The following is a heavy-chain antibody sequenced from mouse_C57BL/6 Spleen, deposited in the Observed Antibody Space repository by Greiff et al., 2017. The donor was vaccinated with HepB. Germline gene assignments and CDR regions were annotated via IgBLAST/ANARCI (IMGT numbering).Heavy chain of an antibody. CDR1: GYTFTSYW. CDR3: ARDYYGSSLYY. J-gene: IGHJ2*01. CDR2: IDPSDSYT. V-gene: IGHV1-50*01. D-gene: IGHD1-1*01. Sequence: VQLQQPGAELVKPGASVKLSCKASGYTFTSYWMQWVKQRPGQGLEWIGEIDPSDSYTNYNQKFKGKATLTVDTSSSTAYMQLSSLTSEDSAVYYCARDYYGSSLYYWGQGTTLTVSS.